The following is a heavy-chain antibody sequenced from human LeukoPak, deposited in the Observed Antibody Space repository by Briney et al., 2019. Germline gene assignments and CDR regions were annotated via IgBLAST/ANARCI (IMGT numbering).Heavy chain of an antibody. CDR3: ARALWRNYYYYYYMDV. CDR2: IYYSGST. J-gene: IGHJ6*03. V-gene: IGHV4-39*07. D-gene: IGHD1-14*01. Sequence: SETLSLTCTVSGGSISSSSYYWGWIRQPPGKGLEWIGSIYYSGSTYYNPSLKSRVTISVDTSKNQFSLKLSSVTAADTAVYYCARALWRNYYYYYYMDVWGKGTTVTVSS. CDR1: GGSISSSSYY.